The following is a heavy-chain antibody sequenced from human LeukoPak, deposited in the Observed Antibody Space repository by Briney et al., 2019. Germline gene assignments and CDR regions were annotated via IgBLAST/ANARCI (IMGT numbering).Heavy chain of an antibody. D-gene: IGHD3-10*01. V-gene: IGHV4-34*01. CDR3: ARRRITMVRGVRKPYYFDY. J-gene: IGHJ4*02. Sequence: SETLSLTCAVYGGSFSGYYWSWIRQSPGKGLEWIGEINHSGSTNYNPSLKSRVTISVDTSKNQFSLKLSSVTAADTAVYYCARRRITMVRGVRKPYYFDYWGQGTLVTVSS. CDR2: INHSGST. CDR1: GGSFSGYY.